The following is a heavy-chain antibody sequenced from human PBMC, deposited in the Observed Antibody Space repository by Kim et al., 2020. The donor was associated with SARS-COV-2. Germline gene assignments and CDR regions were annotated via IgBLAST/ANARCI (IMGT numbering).Heavy chain of an antibody. Sequence: GGSLRLSCAASGFRSSGYWMSWVRQAPGKGVEWVASIKEDGSEKDYVDPVKGRFTISRDNAENSLYLQMNSLRADDTAVYYCARGVWPYCKSAICFRRGYYFDSWGQGTLVTVSS. CDR2: IKEDGSEK. D-gene: IGHD2-2*01. V-gene: IGHV3-7*01. CDR3: ARGVWPYCKSAICFRRGYYFDS. CDR1: GFRSSGYW. J-gene: IGHJ4*02.